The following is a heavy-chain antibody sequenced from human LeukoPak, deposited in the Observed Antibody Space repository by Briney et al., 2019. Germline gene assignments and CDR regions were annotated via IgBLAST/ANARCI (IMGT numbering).Heavy chain of an antibody. CDR1: GFTVSNNY. J-gene: IGHJ3*02. CDR3: ARGGDIVGTTRSAFDI. Sequence: GGSLRLSCAASGFTVSNNYMSWVRQAPGKGLEWVSLIYSSGSTDYADSVKGRFTISRDNSKNTQYLQMNSLRDEDTAVYYCARGGDIVGTTRSAFDIWGQGTMVTVSS. CDR2: IYSSGST. V-gene: IGHV3-53*01. D-gene: IGHD1-26*01.